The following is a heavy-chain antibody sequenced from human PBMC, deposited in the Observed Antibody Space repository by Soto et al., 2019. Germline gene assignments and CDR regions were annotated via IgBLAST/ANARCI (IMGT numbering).Heavy chain of an antibody. J-gene: IGHJ5*02. CDR3: ARGYDSSGSGWFDP. V-gene: IGHV4-30-4*01. Sequence: SETLSLTCTVAGGSISNGDYYWSWIRQPPGKGLEWIGYIYYSGSTYYNPSLKSRVTISVDTSKNQFSLKLSSVTAADTAVYYCARGYDSSGSGWFDPWGQGTLVTV. CDR1: GGSISNGDYY. D-gene: IGHD3-22*01. CDR2: IYYSGST.